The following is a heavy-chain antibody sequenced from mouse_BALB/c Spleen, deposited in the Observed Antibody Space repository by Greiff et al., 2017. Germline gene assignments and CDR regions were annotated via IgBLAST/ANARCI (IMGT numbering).Heavy chain of an antibody. Sequence: EVQLVESGGGLVKPGGSLKLSCAASGFPFSSYAMSWVRQTPVKRLEWVATISSGGSYTYYPDSVKGRFTISRDDAKNTLYLQMSSLRSEDTAMYYCARHEGYSFDYWGQGTTLTVSS. CDR2: ISSGGSYT. D-gene: IGHD2-3*01. J-gene: IGHJ2*01. CDR3: ARHEGYSFDY. CDR1: GFPFSSYA. V-gene: IGHV5-9-3*01.